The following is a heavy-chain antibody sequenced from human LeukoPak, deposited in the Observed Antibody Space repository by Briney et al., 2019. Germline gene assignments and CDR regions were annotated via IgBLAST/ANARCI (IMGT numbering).Heavy chain of an antibody. V-gene: IGHV4-30-4*01. Sequence: SETLSLTCTVSGGSFTSGDYYWSWIRQPPGKGLEWIGYIYFSGTTYYNPSLRSRVSISVDTSKNQFFLKLTSVTAADTAVYYCAREMATTTHFDYWGRGTLVTVSS. D-gene: IGHD5-24*01. CDR2: IYFSGTT. CDR3: AREMATTTHFDY. CDR1: GGSFTSGDYY. J-gene: IGHJ4*02.